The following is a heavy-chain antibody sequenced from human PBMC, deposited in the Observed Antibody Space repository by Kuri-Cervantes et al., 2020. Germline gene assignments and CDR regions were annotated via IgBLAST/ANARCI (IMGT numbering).Heavy chain of an antibody. J-gene: IGHJ3*02. Sequence: ASVKVSCKASGYTFTSYAMHWVRQAPGQRLEWMGWINAGNGNTKYSQEFQGRVTITRDTSASTAYMELSSLRSEDTAVYYCARWCLGYCSGGRAFDIWGQGTMVTVSS. V-gene: IGHV1-3*01. D-gene: IGHD2-15*01. CDR1: GYTFTSYA. CDR2: INAGNGNT. CDR3: ARWCLGYCSGGRAFDI.